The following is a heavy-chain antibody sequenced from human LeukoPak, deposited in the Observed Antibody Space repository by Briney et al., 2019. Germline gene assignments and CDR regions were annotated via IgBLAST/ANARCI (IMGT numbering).Heavy chain of an antibody. J-gene: IGHJ4*02. CDR3: ASPRSGYRYTFDY. Sequence: SETLSLTCAVSAASISNFYWSWIRQAPGKGLEWIGYISTSGSTNYNPSLKSRVSISLDTSKNRFSLNLNFVTAADTAVYYCASPRSGYRYTFDYWGQGALVTVSS. V-gene: IGHV4-4*09. CDR1: AASISNFY. CDR2: ISTSGST. D-gene: IGHD3-22*01.